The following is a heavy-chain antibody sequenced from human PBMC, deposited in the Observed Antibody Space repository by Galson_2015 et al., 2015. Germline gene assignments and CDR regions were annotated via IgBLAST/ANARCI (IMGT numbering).Heavy chain of an antibody. J-gene: IGHJ4*02. CDR3: ARDVLLYGDYIPFDY. CDR2: ISGSCSTI. V-gene: IGHV3-48*02. D-gene: IGHD4-17*01. Sequence: SLRLSCAASGFTFSSYGMHWVRQAPGKGLEWVSYISGSCSTIYYADSVKGRFTISRDNAKNSLYLQMNSLRDEDTAVYYCARDVLLYGDYIPFDYWGQGTLVTVSS. CDR1: GFTFSSYG.